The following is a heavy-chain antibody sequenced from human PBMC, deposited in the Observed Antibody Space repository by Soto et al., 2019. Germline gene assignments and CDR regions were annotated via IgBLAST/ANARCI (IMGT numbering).Heavy chain of an antibody. V-gene: IGHV1-2*02. CDR1: GYTFTAYY. Sequence: ASVKVSCKASGYTFTAYYMHWVRQAPGQGLEWMGWINSNKGATKYAPKFQGRVTMTRDTSVNTAYMEVRWLTSDDTAVYYCARDRGQNSGYDWGQGTLVTVSS. D-gene: IGHD5-12*01. J-gene: IGHJ4*02. CDR2: INSNKGAT. CDR3: ARDRGQNSGYD.